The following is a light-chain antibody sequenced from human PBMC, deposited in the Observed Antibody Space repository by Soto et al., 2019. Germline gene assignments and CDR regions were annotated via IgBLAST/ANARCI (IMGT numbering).Light chain of an antibody. CDR1: NSNIGNNY. Sequence: QSALTQPPSVSAAPGQKVTISCSGSNSNIGNNYVSWYQHLPGTAPKLLIYDNDKRPSGIPDRFSGSKSGTSATLGITGLQTGDEADYYCVTWDDSLSAVLFGGGTQLTVL. V-gene: IGLV1-51*01. CDR3: VTWDDSLSAVL. J-gene: IGLJ7*01. CDR2: DND.